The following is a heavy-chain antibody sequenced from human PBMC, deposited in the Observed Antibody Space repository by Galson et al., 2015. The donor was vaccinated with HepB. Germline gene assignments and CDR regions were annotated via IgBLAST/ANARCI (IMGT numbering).Heavy chain of an antibody. D-gene: IGHD2-8*01. CDR3: ARRPGCVSGWSYWYLDL. CDR1: GYSFSSYW. CDR2: IYPGDSDT. Sequence: SGAEVKEPGDSLRISCKGSGYSFSSYWIAWVRQMPGKGLEWMWFIYPGDSDTRYSTSFQGQVTIPVDKSITTAYLQWSSLKATDAAVYYCARRPGCVSGWSYWYLDLWGRGTLVTVSS. V-gene: IGHV5-51*01. J-gene: IGHJ2*01.